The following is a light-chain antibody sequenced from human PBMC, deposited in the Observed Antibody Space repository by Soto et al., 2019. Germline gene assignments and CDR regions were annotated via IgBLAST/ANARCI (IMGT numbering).Light chain of an antibody. J-gene: IGLJ2*01. Sequence: QSVLTQPPSVPGAPGQRVTISCTGSSSNIGAGYDVHWYQQLPGTAPKLLIYGNSNRPSGVPDRFSGSKSGTSASLAITGLQAEDEADYYCKSYDSSLSALFGGGTKLTVL. CDR1: SSNIGAGYD. CDR2: GNS. V-gene: IGLV1-40*01. CDR3: KSYDSSLSAL.